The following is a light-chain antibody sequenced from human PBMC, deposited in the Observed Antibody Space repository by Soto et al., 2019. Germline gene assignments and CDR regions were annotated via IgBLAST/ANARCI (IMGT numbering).Light chain of an antibody. V-gene: IGKV3-15*01. CDR1: QSISSN. J-gene: IGKJ1*01. CDR2: GAS. CDR3: QQYNTWPWT. Sequence: EIVMTQSPATLSLSPGERATLSCRASQSISSNLAWYQQKPGQAPRLLIYGASTRATGIPARFSGSGSGTEFTLTNTSLQSEDFAVYYCQQYNTWPWTFGQGTKVEIK.